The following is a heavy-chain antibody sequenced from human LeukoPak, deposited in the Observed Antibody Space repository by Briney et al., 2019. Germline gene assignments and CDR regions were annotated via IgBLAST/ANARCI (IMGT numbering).Heavy chain of an antibody. Sequence: PGWALRLSCAASGFTFSRYGMHWVRQDPGTRLEWVAVISYDGNSKYYADSVKGRFTISRDNSKNTPYLQMNSLRAEDTAVYYCAKAANWGSFDYWGQGTLVTVSS. V-gene: IGHV3-30*18. CDR3: AKAANWGSFDY. J-gene: IGHJ4*02. D-gene: IGHD7-27*01. CDR2: ISYDGNSK. CDR1: GFTFSRYG.